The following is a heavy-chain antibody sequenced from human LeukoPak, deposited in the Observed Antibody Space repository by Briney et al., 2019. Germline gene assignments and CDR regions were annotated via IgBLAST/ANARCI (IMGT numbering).Heavy chain of an antibody. CDR3: ARDRVAARLNYYYYYMDV. J-gene: IGHJ6*03. Sequence: ASVKVSCKASGYTFTGYYMHWVRQAPGQGLEWMGWINPNSGGTNYAQKFQGRVTMTRDTSISTAYMELSRLRSDDTAVYYCARDRVAARLNYYYYYMDVWGKGTTVTVSS. CDR2: INPNSGGT. CDR1: GYTFTGYY. D-gene: IGHD6-6*01. V-gene: IGHV1-2*02.